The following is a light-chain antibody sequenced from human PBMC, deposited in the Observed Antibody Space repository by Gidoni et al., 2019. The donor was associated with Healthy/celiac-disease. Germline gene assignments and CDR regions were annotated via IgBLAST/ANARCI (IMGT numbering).Light chain of an antibody. J-gene: IGKJ4*01. CDR1: QSVSSY. V-gene: IGKV3-11*01. CDR3: QQRSNWPPT. CDR2: DAS. Sequence: EIVLTQSPATLSFSPGERATLSCRASQSVSSYLAWYQQKPGQAPRLLIYDASNRATGIPARFSCRGSWTDFTLPLRSLEPEDFAFYYCQQRSNWPPTFXGXTKVEIK.